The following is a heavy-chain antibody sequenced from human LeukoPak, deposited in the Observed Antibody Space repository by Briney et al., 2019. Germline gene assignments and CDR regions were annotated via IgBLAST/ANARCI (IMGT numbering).Heavy chain of an antibody. Sequence: PSETLSLTCAVSGVAISNGAYYWSWIRQPPGKGLEWIGSIYYTGSIFYNPSLKSRVAISVDTSKNQFSLNLSSVTAADTALYYCARAWEAFFDYWGQGTLVTVSS. J-gene: IGHJ4*02. CDR2: IYYTGSI. V-gene: IGHV4-30-4*01. CDR3: ARAWEAFFDY. CDR1: GVAISNGAYY. D-gene: IGHD1-26*01.